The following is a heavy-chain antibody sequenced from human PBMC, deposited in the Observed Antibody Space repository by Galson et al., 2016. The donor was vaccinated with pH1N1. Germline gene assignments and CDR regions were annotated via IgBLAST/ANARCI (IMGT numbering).Heavy chain of an antibody. Sequence: SVKVSCKASGYPFISYGITWVRQAPGQGLEWMGWISTYHGNTNYAQNFQGRVTMTTDTSTTTAYMELTSLRSDDTAVYYCAREEGYYGSGSYSDYWGQGTLVTVS. CDR3: AREEGYYGSGSYSDY. CDR2: ISTYHGNT. D-gene: IGHD3-10*01. V-gene: IGHV1-18*01. J-gene: IGHJ4*02. CDR1: GYPFISYG.